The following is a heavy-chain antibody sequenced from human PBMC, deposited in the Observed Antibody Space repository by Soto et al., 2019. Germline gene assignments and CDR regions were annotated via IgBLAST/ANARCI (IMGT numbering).Heavy chain of an antibody. CDR1: GFTFDDYA. V-gene: IGHV3-43D*04. CDR2: ISWDGGST. J-gene: IGHJ6*02. D-gene: IGHD6-19*01. Sequence: EVQLVESGGVVVQPGGSLRLSCAASGFTFDDYAMHWVRQAPGKGLEWVSLISWDGGSTYYADSVKGRFTISRDNSKNSLYLQMNSLRAEDTALYYCAKDIGRYDYYYYGMDVWGQGTTVTVSS. CDR3: AKDIGRYDYYYYGMDV.